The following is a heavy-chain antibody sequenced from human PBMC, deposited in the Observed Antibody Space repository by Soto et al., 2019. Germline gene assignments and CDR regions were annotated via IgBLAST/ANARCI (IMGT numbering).Heavy chain of an antibody. Sequence: PSETLSLTCTVSGGSISSYYWSWIRQPPGKGLEWIGYIYYSGSTNYNPSLKSRVTISVDTSKNQFSLKLSSVTAADTAVYYCGRRRNYFDYWGQGTLVPVSS. V-gene: IGHV4-59*01. CDR2: IYYSGST. CDR3: GRRRNYFDY. CDR1: GGSISSYY. J-gene: IGHJ4*02.